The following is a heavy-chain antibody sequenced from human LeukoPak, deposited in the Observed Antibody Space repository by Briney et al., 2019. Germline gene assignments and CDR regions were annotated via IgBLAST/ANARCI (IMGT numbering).Heavy chain of an antibody. CDR3: ARRRYCSSTSCYGNYYYYMDV. CDR1: GYTFTSYG. Sequence: ASVKVSCKASGYTFTSYGISWVRQAPGQGLEWMGWISAYNGNTNYAQKLQGRVTMTTDTSTSTAYMELRSLRSDDTAVYYCARRRYCSSTSCYGNYYYYMDVWGKGTTVTVS. J-gene: IGHJ6*03. D-gene: IGHD2-2*01. CDR2: ISAYNGNT. V-gene: IGHV1-18*01.